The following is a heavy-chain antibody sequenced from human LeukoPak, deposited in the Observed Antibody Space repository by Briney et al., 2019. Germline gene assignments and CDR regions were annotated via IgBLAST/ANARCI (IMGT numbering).Heavy chain of an antibody. CDR2: ISSSSSTI. V-gene: IGHV3-48*02. CDR1: GFTFSRYS. D-gene: IGHD3-22*01. J-gene: IGHJ4*02. CDR3: ATAYDMLSY. Sequence: PGGSLRLSCAASGFTFSRYSMNWVRQAPGKGLEWVSYISSSSSTIYYADSVKGRFTISRDNAKNSLYLQMNSLRDDDTAVYYCATAYDMLSYWGQGTLVTVSS.